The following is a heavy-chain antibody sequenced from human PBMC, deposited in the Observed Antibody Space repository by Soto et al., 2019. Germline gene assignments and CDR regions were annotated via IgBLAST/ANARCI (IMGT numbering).Heavy chain of an antibody. J-gene: IGHJ4*02. Sequence: QLQLQESGSGLVKPSQTLSLTCAVSGGPISSGGYSWSWIRQPPGKGLEWIGYIYHSGSTYYNPSLKSRVTISVDRSKNQFSLKLTSVTPADTAVYYCARGRSGSYYMPDYFDYWGQGTLVTVSS. V-gene: IGHV4-30-2*01. CDR3: ARGRSGSYYMPDYFDY. D-gene: IGHD3-10*01. CDR1: GGPISSGGYS. CDR2: IYHSGST.